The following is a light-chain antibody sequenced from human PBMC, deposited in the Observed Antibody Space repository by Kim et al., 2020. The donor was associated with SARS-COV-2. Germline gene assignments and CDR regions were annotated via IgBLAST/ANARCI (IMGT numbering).Light chain of an antibody. CDR3: CSYAGSSTYV. CDR1: SSDVGGYNL. CDR2: EVS. Sequence: GQSITVVCTGASSDVGGYNLVSWYQQPPGKAPKLMIYEVSKRPSGVSNRFAGCKSGNTASLTICGLQAEDEADYYWCSYAGSSTYVFGIGTKVTVL. J-gene: IGLJ1*01. V-gene: IGLV2-23*02.